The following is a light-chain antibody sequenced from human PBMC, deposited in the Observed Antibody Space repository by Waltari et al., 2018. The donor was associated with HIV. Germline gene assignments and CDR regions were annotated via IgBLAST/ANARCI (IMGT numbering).Light chain of an antibody. CDR3: QVWENNGGYPVV. CDR1: NVGRKS. Sequence: SDVLTQPPSVSVAPGQTARITCGINNVGRKSVFWYQRKPGPAPVLVISYDNDRPSGIPARFAGSNTGDTATLIISRVEAGDEAEYYCQVWENNGGYPVVLGGGTKLAVL. CDR2: YDN. V-gene: IGLV3-21*01. J-gene: IGLJ2*01.